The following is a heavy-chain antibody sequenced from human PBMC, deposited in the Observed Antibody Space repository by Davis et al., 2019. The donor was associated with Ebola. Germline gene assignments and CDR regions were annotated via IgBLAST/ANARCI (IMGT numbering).Heavy chain of an antibody. CDR3: ARVGSGGDIDY. Sequence: GESLKISCAASGFTFSSYGMHWLRQAPGKGLEWVAVIWYDGSNKYYADSVKGRFTISRDNSKNTLYLQMNSLRAEDTAVYYCARVGSGGDIDYWGQGTLVTVSS. J-gene: IGHJ4*02. D-gene: IGHD2-21*01. V-gene: IGHV3-33*01. CDR2: IWYDGSNK. CDR1: GFTFSSYG.